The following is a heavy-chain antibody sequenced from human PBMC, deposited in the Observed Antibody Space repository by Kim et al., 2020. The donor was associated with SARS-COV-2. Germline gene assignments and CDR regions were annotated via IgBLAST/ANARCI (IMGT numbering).Heavy chain of an antibody. J-gene: IGHJ4*02. V-gene: IGHV4-4*02. CDR1: GGSISSDDW. D-gene: IGHD3-10*02. CDR2: IYHGGTT. CDR3: AQSSVRRCLDY. Sequence: SETLSLTCAVSGGSISSDDWWSWGRHPPGEGLEWIVEIYHGGTTNYNTSLKSRVTISIDKSKNQFSLKMNSVTAADTAVYYCAQSSVRRCLDYWGQGTLVAVAS.